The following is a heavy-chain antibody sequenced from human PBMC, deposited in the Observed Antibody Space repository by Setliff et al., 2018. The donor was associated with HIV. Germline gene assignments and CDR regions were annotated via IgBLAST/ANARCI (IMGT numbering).Heavy chain of an antibody. J-gene: IGHJ3*02. CDR1: GGSISSSSYY. V-gene: IGHV4-61*05. CDR2: VSYSGST. CDR3: ARHGHFYDSSSSDAFDI. Sequence: SETLSLTCTVSGGSISSSSYYWSWIRQPPGKGLEWLGYVSYSGSTNFNPSLESRLAMSVDMSKNHFSLKLRSVTAADTAVYYCARHGHFYDSSSSDAFDIWGHGTMVTVS. D-gene: IGHD3-22*01.